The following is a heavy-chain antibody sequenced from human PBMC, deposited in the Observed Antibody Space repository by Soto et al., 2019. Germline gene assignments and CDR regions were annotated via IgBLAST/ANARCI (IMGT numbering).Heavy chain of an antibody. CDR2: ITPMLGTS. CDR3: ATYRTGSSGATWFDP. D-gene: IGHD6-19*01. Sequence: QLVQSGAEVKKPGSSVKVSCQAFGGTFSKYGVSWVRQAPGKGLQWMGGITPMLGTSTNTQRFHDRVTLTADEVTTVAYMELKSLTSEDTAIYYCATYRTGSSGATWFDPWGQGTLVTV. V-gene: IGHV1-69*01. J-gene: IGHJ5*02. CDR1: GGTFSKYG.